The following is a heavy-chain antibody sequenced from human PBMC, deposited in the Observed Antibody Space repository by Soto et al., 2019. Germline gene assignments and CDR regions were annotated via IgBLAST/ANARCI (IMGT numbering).Heavy chain of an antibody. CDR1: GFTFTNYW. V-gene: IGHV3-7*03. D-gene: IGHD3-10*01. CDR2: IDQHGGET. Sequence: EVQVVESGGGLVQPGGSLRLSCVASGFTFTNYWMNWVHQAPGKGLEWVANIDQHGGETTYADSVKGRFVISRDNAKNSLDLQMNSLRVEDTAIYYCATGPLDYWGQGTLVTVSS. J-gene: IGHJ4*02. CDR3: ATGPLDY.